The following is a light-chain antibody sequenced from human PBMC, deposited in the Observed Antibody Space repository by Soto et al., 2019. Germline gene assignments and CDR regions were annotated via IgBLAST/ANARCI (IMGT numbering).Light chain of an antibody. Sequence: IQLTQSPSSLSASVGDRVTINCRASQGISSYLAWYQQKPGKAPKFLIYAASTLQSGVPPRFTGSGSGTDFTLTITSLQPEDFATYYCQQANSFPLTFGGGTKVDI. V-gene: IGKV1-9*01. CDR3: QQANSFPLT. J-gene: IGKJ4*01. CDR1: QGISSY. CDR2: AAS.